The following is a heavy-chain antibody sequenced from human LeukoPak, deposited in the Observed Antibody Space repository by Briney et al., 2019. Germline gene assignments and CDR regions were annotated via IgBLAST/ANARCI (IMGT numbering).Heavy chain of an antibody. CDR1: GGSISSGGYY. D-gene: IGHD4-17*01. V-gene: IGHV4-31*03. CDR2: IYYSGST. Sequence: SETLSLTCTVSGGSISSGGYYWSWIRQHPGKGLEWIGYIYYSGSTYYNPSLKSRVTISVDTSKSQVSLKLSSVTAADTAVYYCASPGPDYGDYAYAYWGQGTLVTVSS. CDR3: ASPGPDYGDYAYAY. J-gene: IGHJ4*02.